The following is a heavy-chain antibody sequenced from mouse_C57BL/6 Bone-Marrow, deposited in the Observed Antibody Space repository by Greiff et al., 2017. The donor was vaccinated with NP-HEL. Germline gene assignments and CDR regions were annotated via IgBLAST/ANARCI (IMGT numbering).Heavy chain of an antibody. Sequence: EVHLVESGGGLVKPGGSLKLSCAASGFTFSSYAMSWVRQTPEKRLAWVATISDGGSYTYYPDNVKGRFTISRANAKNNLNLQMSHLKAEDTAMYYCARPYEGYYVWFAYWGQGTLVTVSA. J-gene: IGHJ3*01. D-gene: IGHD2-3*01. CDR3: ARPYEGYYVWFAY. CDR2: ISDGGSYT. V-gene: IGHV5-4*01. CDR1: GFTFSSYA.